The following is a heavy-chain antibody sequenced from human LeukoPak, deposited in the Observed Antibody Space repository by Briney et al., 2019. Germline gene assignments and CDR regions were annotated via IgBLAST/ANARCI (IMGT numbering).Heavy chain of an antibody. D-gene: IGHD3-22*01. CDR2: IKQDGSEK. V-gene: IGHV3-7*01. CDR3: AKDPTHYRVWDYYETIGLSY. Sequence: GGSLRLSCAASGFTFSTYSMSWVRQAPGKGLEWVANIKQDGSEKYYVDSVKGRFIISRDNSKNTLNLQMNSLRAEDTAVYYCAKDPTHYRVWDYYETIGLSYWGQGTLVTVSS. CDR1: GFTFSTYS. J-gene: IGHJ4*02.